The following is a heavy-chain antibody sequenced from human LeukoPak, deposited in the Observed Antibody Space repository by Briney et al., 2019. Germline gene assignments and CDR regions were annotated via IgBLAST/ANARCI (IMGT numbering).Heavy chain of an antibody. V-gene: IGHV4-59*12. CDR3: AGQLLGYCSGGSCARGLY. J-gene: IGHJ4*02. CDR1: GGSISSYY. D-gene: IGHD2-15*01. CDR2: IYYSGST. Sequence: SETLSLTCTVSGGSISSYYWSWIRQPPGKGLEWIGYIYYSGSTNYNPSLKSRVTISVDTSKNQFSLKLSSVTAADTAVYYCAGQLLGYCSGGSCARGLYWGQGTLVTVSS.